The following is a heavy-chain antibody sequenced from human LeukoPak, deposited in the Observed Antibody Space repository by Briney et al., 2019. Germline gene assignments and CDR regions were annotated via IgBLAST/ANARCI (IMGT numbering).Heavy chain of an antibody. V-gene: IGHV4-59*01. CDR3: ARCIGSSSFARWFDP. Sequence: PSETLSLTCTVSGGSISSYYWSWIRQPPGKGLEWIGYIYYSGSTSYSPSLKSRVTISADTSKNQLSLKLSSVTAADTAVYYCARCIGSSSFARWFDPWGQGTLVTVSS. CDR1: GGSISSYY. CDR2: IYYSGST. D-gene: IGHD6-6*01. J-gene: IGHJ5*02.